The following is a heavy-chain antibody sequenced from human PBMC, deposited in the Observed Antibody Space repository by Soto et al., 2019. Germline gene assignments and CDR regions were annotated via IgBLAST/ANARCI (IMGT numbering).Heavy chain of an antibody. CDR3: ANYSYDFWSGYPFDP. D-gene: IGHD3-3*01. CDR1: GFTFSRYA. V-gene: IGHV3-23*01. J-gene: IGHJ5*02. Sequence: GGSLRLSCAASGFTFSRYAMTWVRQAPGKGLEWVSAISGSGANTYHADSVKGRFTISRDNSKNTLYLQMNSLRAEDTAVYYCANYSYDFWSGYPFDPWGQGTLVTVSS. CDR2: ISGSGANT.